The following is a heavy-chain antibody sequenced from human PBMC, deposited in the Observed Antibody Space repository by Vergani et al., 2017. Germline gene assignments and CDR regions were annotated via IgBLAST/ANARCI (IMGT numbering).Heavy chain of an antibody. CDR2: TWYEGNNN. D-gene: IGHD5-24*01. CDR3: ARETRDTPSSLDY. Sequence: VQLVESGGGLVQPGGSLRLSCAASGFTFSSYSMNWVRQAPGKGLEWVSMTWYEGNNNYYADSVKGRFTISKDISKNTLYLQMNSLIGDDTAVYYCARETRDTPSSLDYWGQGTLVTVSS. J-gene: IGHJ4*02. CDR1: GFTFSSYS. V-gene: IGHV3-33*08.